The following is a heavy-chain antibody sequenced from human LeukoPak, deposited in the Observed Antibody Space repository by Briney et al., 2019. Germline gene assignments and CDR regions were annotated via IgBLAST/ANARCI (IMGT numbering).Heavy chain of an antibody. CDR2: IFPSGGEI. J-gene: IGHJ4*02. D-gene: IGHD2-8*02. Sequence: GGSLRLSCTVSGFTVSSNSMSWVRQPPGKGLEWVSSIFPSGGEIHYADSVRGRFTISRDNSKSTLSLQMNSLRAEDTAIYYCATYRQVLLPFESWGQGTLVTVSS. CDR3: ATYRQVLLPFES. CDR1: GFTVSSNS. V-gene: IGHV3-53*01.